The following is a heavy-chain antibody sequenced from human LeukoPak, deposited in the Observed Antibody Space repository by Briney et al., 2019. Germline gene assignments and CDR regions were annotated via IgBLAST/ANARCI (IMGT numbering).Heavy chain of an antibody. CDR3: ARVSMVRKKADYYYYGMDV. Sequence: SETLSLTCTVAGGSISSGDYYWSWIRQPPGKGLEWIGYIYYSGSTYYNPSLKSRVTISVDTSKNQFSLKLSSVTAADTAVYYCARVSMVRKKADYYYYGMDVWGQGTTVTVSS. J-gene: IGHJ6*02. V-gene: IGHV4-30-4*01. CDR1: GGSISSGDYY. D-gene: IGHD3-10*01. CDR2: IYYSGST.